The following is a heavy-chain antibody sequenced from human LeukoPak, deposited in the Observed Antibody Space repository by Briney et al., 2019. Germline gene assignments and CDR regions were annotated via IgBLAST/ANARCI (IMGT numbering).Heavy chain of an antibody. CDR3: AREIVATIGGAFDI. D-gene: IGHD5-12*01. CDR1: GYTFSDYY. J-gene: IGHJ3*02. V-gene: IGHV1-2*02. Sequence: ASVKVSCKASGYTFSDYYLHWVRQAPGHGLECMGWINPHSGGTHYAQKFQGRVTMTRDTSISTAYMELSSLRSDDTAVYFCAREIVATIGGAFDIWGQGTMVTVSS. CDR2: INPHSGGT.